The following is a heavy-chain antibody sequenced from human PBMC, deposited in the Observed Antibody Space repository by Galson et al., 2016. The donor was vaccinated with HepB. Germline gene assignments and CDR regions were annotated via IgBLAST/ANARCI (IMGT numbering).Heavy chain of an antibody. Sequence: SLRLSCAASEFTFSSYSMNWVRQAPGKGLEWVSSISSRSNYIYYADSVKSRFTISRDNAKNSLYLQMNSLRAEDTALCYCARDGELGGSYYGRDFDIWGQGTMVTVSS. CDR2: ISSRSNYI. D-gene: IGHD1-26*01. J-gene: IGHJ3*02. CDR1: EFTFSSYS. V-gene: IGHV3-21*01. CDR3: ARDGELGGSYYGRDFDI.